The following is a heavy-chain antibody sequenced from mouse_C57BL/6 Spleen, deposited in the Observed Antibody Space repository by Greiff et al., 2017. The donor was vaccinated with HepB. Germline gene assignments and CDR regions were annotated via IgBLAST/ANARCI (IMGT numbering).Heavy chain of an antibody. CDR1: GYAFSSSW. Sequence: VQLQQSGPELVKPGASVKISCKASGYAFSSSWMNWVKQRPGKGLEWIGRIYPGDGDTNYNGKFKGKATLTADKSSSTAYMQLSSLPSEDSAVYFCARGGDYGNYPAWFAYWGQGTLVTVSA. V-gene: IGHV1-82*01. CDR3: ARGGDYGNYPAWFAY. CDR2: IYPGDGDT. J-gene: IGHJ3*01. D-gene: IGHD2-1*01.